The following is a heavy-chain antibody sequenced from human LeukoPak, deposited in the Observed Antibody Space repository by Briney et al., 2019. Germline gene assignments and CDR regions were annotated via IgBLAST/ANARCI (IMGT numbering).Heavy chain of an antibody. J-gene: IGHJ4*02. CDR1: GGTFSSYI. V-gene: IGHV1-69*05. Sequence: GASVKVSCKASGGTFSSYIISWVRQAPGQGLECMGGIFLLFGTANYAQKFQGRVTITTDESTSTAYMELSSLRSEDTAVYYCASRVRGPFPFDYWGQGTLVTVSS. CDR3: ASRVRGPFPFDY. D-gene: IGHD3-10*01. CDR2: IFLLFGTA.